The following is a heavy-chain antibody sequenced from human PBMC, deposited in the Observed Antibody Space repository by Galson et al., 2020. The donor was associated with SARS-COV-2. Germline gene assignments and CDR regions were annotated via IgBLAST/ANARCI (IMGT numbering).Heavy chain of an antibody. J-gene: IGHJ6*02. D-gene: IGHD4-17*01. CDR3: ASSTVTTDLYYYYYGMDV. CDR1: GFTFSDYY. Sequence: TGGSLRLSCAASGFTFSDYYMSWIRQAPGKGLEWVSYISSRGSIIYYADSVKGRFTISRDNAKNSLYLQMNSLRAEDTAVYYCASSTVTTDLYYYYYGMDVWGQG. CDR2: ISSRGSII. V-gene: IGHV3-11*01.